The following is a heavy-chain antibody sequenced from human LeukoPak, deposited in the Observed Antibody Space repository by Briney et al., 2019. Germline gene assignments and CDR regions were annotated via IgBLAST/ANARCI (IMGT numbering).Heavy chain of an antibody. CDR1: GFTFSSYG. Sequence: GGSLRLSCAASGFTFSSYGMHWVRLAPGKGLEWVAVISYDGSNKYDADSVKGRFTISRDNSKNTLYLQMNSPRAEDTAVYYCAKDQYQLPDYWGQGTLVTVPS. CDR3: AKDQYQLPDY. CDR2: ISYDGSNK. J-gene: IGHJ4*02. V-gene: IGHV3-30*18. D-gene: IGHD2-2*01.